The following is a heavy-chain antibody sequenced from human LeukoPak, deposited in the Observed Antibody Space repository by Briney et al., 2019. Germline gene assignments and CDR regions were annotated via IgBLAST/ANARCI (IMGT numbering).Heavy chain of an antibody. Sequence: SETLSLTCTVSGGSISSYYWSWIRQPPGKGLEWIGYIYYSGSTNYNPSLESRVTISVDTSKNQFSLKLSSVTAADTAVYYCARHPYGGNSDFQHWGQGTLVIVSS. V-gene: IGHV4-59*08. CDR2: IYYSGST. D-gene: IGHD4-23*01. CDR3: ARHPYGGNSDFQH. J-gene: IGHJ1*01. CDR1: GGSISSYY.